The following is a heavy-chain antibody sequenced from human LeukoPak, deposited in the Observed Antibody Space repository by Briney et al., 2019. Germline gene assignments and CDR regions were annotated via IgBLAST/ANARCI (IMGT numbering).Heavy chain of an antibody. CDR2: LGNP. V-gene: IGHV4-61*08. CDR1: GASTTGGYY. D-gene: IGHD6-19*01. Sequence: PSETLSLTCAVSGASTTGGYYWTWIRQPPGKGLEWIGYLGNPNYNPSLKSRVTISGDRSKNQFSLKLNSVTTADTAVYFCATYRGGGGGVGYWGQGTLVTVSS. J-gene: IGHJ4*02. CDR3: ATYRGGGGGVGY.